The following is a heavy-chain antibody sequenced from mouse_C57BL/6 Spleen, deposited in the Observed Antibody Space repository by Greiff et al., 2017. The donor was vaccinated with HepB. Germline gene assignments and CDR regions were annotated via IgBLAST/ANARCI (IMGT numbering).Heavy chain of an antibody. CDR3: ARIRGGTYYSNLYAMDY. Sequence: QVQLKESGPGLVQPSQSLSITCPVSGFSLTSYGVHWVRQSPGKGLEWLGVIWSGGSTDYNAAFISRLSISKDNSKSQVFFKMNSLQADDTAIYYCARIRGGTYYSNLYAMDYWGQGTSVTVSS. D-gene: IGHD2-5*01. CDR2: IWSGGST. J-gene: IGHJ4*01. V-gene: IGHV2-2*01. CDR1: GFSLTSYG.